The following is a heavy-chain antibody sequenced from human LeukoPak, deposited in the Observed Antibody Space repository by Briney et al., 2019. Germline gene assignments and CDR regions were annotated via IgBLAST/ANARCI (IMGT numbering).Heavy chain of an antibody. D-gene: IGHD3-3*01. CDR1: GGSFSGYY. CDR2: INHSGST. CDR3: ARAAIFGVVIKRNWFDP. Sequence: PSETLSLTSAVYGGSFSGYYWSWIRQPPGKGLEWIGEINHSGSTNYNPSLKSRVTISVDTSKNQFSLKLSSVTAADTAVYYCARAAIFGVVIKRNWFDPWGQGTLVTVSS. J-gene: IGHJ5*02. V-gene: IGHV4-34*01.